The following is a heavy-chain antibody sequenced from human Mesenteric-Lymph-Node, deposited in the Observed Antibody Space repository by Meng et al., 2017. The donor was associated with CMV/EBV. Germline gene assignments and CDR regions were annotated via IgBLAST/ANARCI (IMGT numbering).Heavy chain of an antibody. D-gene: IGHD3-3*01. CDR3: TGGLYDFWSGYSDY. CDR1: GFTFSGSA. V-gene: IGHV3-73*01. CDR2: IRSKANNYAT. J-gene: IGHJ4*02. Sequence: GESLKISCAASGFTFSGSAMHWVRQASGRGLEWVGRIRSKANNYATACDEAVKGRFTISRDDSKNTAYLQMNSLKTEDTAVYYCTGGLYDFWSGYSDYWGQGTLVTAPQ.